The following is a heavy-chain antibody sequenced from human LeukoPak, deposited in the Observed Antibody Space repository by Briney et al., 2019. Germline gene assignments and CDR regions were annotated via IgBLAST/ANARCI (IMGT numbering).Heavy chain of an antibody. CDR3: ASGYSSGWPYFQH. J-gene: IGHJ1*01. Sequence: ASVKVSCKASGGTFSSYAISWVRQAPGQGLEWMGGIIPIFGTANYAQKFQGRVTITADESTSTAYMELSGLRSEDTAVYYCASGYSSGWPYFQHWGQGTLVTVSS. CDR2: IIPIFGTA. CDR1: GGTFSSYA. V-gene: IGHV1-69*13. D-gene: IGHD6-19*01.